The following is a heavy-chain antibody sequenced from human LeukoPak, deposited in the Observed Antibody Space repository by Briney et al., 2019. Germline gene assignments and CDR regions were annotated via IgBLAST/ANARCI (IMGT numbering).Heavy chain of an antibody. CDR2: IFHSGTT. CDR1: GGSISSGDYS. D-gene: IGHD3-10*01. J-gene: IGHJ4*02. Sequence: SETLSLTCAVSGGSISSGDYSWSWIRQPPGKGLEWIGYIFHSGTTYYNPSLKSRVTISVDRSKKQISLNLSSVTAADTAVYYCARGVISGSGCFDYWGQGTLVTVSS. V-gene: IGHV4-30-2*01. CDR3: ARGVISGSGCFDY.